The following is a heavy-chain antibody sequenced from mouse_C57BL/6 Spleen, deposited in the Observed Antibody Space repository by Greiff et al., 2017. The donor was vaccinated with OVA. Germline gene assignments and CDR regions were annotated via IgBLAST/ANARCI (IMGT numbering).Heavy chain of an antibody. D-gene: IGHD6-1*01. CDR3: ARSGASPYYAMDY. J-gene: IGHJ4*01. CDR2: IYPGGGST. CDR1: GYTFTSYW. V-gene: IGHV1-55*01. Sequence: QVQLKQPGAELVQPGASVKMSCTASGYTFTSYWITWVKQRPGQGLEWIGDIYPGGGSTKYNEKFKSKATLNVDTSSSTAYMQLSSLASEDSAVYDCARSGASPYYAMDYWGQGTSVTVSS.